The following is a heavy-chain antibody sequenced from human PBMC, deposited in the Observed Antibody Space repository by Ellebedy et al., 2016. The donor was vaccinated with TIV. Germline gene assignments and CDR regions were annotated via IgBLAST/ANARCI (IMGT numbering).Heavy chain of an antibody. Sequence: GESLKISCAASGFAFRTYAMHWVRQAPGKGLEWVAVISYDGSKKYYADSVKGRFTISRDNSKNTLDLQMNSLRAEDTAVYYCARDSAFQWDWLLGNWGQGALVSVSS. J-gene: IGHJ4*02. D-gene: IGHD3/OR15-3a*01. CDR1: GFAFRTYA. CDR2: ISYDGSKK. V-gene: IGHV3-30*01. CDR3: ARDSAFQWDWLLGN.